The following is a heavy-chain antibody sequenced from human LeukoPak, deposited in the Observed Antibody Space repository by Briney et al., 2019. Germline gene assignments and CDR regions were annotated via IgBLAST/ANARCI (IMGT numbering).Heavy chain of an antibody. CDR2: IIPIFGTA. V-gene: IGHV1-69*13. Sequence: SVKVSCKASGGTFSSYAISWVRQAPGQGLEWMGGIIPIFGTANYAQKFQGRVTITADESPSTAYMELSSLRSEDTAVYYCARGPARSIAARCFFDYWGQGTLVTVSS. CDR1: GGTFSSYA. J-gene: IGHJ4*02. CDR3: ARGPARSIAARCFFDY. D-gene: IGHD6-6*01.